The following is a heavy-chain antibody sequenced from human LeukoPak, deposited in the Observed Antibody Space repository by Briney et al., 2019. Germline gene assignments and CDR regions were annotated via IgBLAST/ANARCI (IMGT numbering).Heavy chain of an antibody. CDR2: INWNGGST. V-gene: IGHV3-23*01. D-gene: IGHD3-10*01. CDR1: GFTFSNYA. J-gene: IGHJ4*02. Sequence: AGGSLRLSCAASGFTFSNYAMRWVRQAPGKGLEWVSGINWNGGSTGYADSVKGRFTISRDNSKNTLYLQMNSLRAEDTAVYYCARPLFGELFSYFDYWGQGTLVTVSS. CDR3: ARPLFGELFSYFDY.